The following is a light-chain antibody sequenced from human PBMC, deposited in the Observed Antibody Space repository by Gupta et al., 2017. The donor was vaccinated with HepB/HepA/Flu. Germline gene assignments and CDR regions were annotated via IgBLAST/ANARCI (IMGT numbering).Light chain of an antibody. V-gene: IGLV3-1*01. Sequence: SYDLTQPPSVSVSPGQTASITCSGDKLGDKYTCWYQQKPGHPPVLVIYQDYKRPSGVPERFSCSDSGNTATLTIRGTQAMDEDDYYYQAGDSTTGVFGTGTKVTVL. CDR2: QDY. J-gene: IGLJ1*01. CDR3: QAGDSTTGV. CDR1: KLGDKY.